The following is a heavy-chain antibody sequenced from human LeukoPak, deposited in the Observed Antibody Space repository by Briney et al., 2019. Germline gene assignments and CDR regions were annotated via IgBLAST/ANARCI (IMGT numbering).Heavy chain of an antibody. V-gene: IGHV1-46*01. CDR1: GYTFSSYY. D-gene: IGHD1-26*01. J-gene: IGHJ4*02. CDR3: ARGKWELLWLLF. CDR2: INPSGGST. Sequence: GASVKVSCKASGYTFSSYYIHWVRQAPGQGLERMGIINPSGGSTSYAQKFQGRVSMTRDTSTSTVYMELSSLRSEDTAVYYCARGKWELLWLLFWGQGTLVTVSS.